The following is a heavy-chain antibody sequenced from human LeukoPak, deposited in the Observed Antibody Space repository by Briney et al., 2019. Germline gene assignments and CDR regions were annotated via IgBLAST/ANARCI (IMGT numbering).Heavy chain of an antibody. CDR2: IYYSGST. D-gene: IGHD3-9*01. V-gene: IGHV4-39*01. J-gene: IGHJ4*02. Sequence: SETVSLTCTVSGGSVSNTDFYWGWIRQPPGKGLQWIGNIYYSGSTYYNPSLNSRVTMSVDTSKNQFSLKMTSVTAADTAVYYCARLTKGRYFDYIFDYWGEGTLFSVSS. CDR3: ARLTKGRYFDYIFDY. CDR1: GGSVSNTDFY.